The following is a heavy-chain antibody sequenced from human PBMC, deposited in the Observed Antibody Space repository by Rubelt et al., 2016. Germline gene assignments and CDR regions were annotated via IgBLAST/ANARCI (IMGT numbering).Heavy chain of an antibody. V-gene: IGHV1-3*01. Sequence: QVQLVQSGAEVKKPGASVKVSCKASGYTFTSYAMHWVRQAPGQRLEWMGWINAGNGNTKCSQKFQGRVTLTAATSATRAYSCVSGMRSDDQGVYCCARGGLAVAHDYGGQGPLLTVPS. CDR2: INAGNGNT. D-gene: IGHD6-19*01. J-gene: IGHJ4*02. CDR1: GYTFTSYA. CDR3: ARGGLAVAHDY.